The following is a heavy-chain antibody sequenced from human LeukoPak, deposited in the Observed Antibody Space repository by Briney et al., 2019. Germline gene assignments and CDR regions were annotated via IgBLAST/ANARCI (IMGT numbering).Heavy chain of an antibody. V-gene: IGHV3-15*01. J-gene: IGHJ4*02. CDR3: ATDPAIYCSGGSCYFIDY. CDR1: GFTFSNAW. CDR2: IKSRTDGGTT. Sequence: GGSLRLSCAASGFTFSNAWMSWVRRAPGKGLEWVGRIKSRTDGGTTDHAASVKGRFTISRDDSKNMLYVQMNNLKTEDTAVHYSATDPAIYCSGGSCYFIDYWGQGSLVTVSS. D-gene: IGHD2-15*01.